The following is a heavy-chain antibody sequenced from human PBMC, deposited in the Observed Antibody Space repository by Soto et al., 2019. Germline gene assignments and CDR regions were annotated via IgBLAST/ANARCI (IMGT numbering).Heavy chain of an antibody. D-gene: IGHD3-3*01. CDR3: ARDDFWSGYPALFDY. CDR1: GYTFTSYG. V-gene: IGHV1-18*01. CDR2: ISAYNGNT. J-gene: IGHJ4*02. Sequence: ASVKVSCKASGYTFTSYGISWVRQAPGQGLEWMGWISAYNGNTNYAQKLQGRVTMTTDTSTSTAYMELRSLRSDDTAVYYCARDDFWSGYPALFDYWGQGTLVTVSS.